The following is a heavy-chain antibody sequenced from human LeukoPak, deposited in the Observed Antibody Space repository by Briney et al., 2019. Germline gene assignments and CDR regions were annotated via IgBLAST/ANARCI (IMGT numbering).Heavy chain of an antibody. CDR3: ARDPFGYGYFDY. J-gene: IGHJ4*02. Sequence: SETLSLTCTVSGGSISSYYWSWIRQPPGKGLEWIGYIYYSGSTNYNPSLKSRVTISVDTSKNQFSLKLSSATAADTAVYYCARDPFGYGYFDYWGQGTLVTVSS. V-gene: IGHV4-59*01. D-gene: IGHD4-17*01. CDR1: GGSISSYY. CDR2: IYYSGST.